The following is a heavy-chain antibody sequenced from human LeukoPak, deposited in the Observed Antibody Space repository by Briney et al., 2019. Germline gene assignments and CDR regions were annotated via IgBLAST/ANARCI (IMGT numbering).Heavy chain of an antibody. CDR2: VKRDGTVT. V-gene: IGHV3-74*01. CDR3: AKDNRPKDIVVVVAARD. J-gene: IGHJ4*02. Sequence: PGGSLRLSCVASGFTFTSHWMHWVRQTPGKGLMWVSRVKRDGTVTSYADSVKGRFTISRDNAKNTVYLQMSSLRAEDTAVYYCAKDNRPKDIVVVVAARDWGQGTLVTVSS. D-gene: IGHD2-15*01. CDR1: GFTFTSHW.